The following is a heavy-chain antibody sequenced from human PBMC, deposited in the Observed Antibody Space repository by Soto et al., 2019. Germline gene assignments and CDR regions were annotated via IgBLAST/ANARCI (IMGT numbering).Heavy chain of an antibody. J-gene: IGHJ4*02. Sequence: QLQLQESGSGLVKPSQTLSLTCAVSGGSISSGGYSWSWIRQPPGKGLEWIGYIYHSGSTYYNPSLQSRVTITVDRAKNQFSLKLSSVTAADRAVYYCAGGPGVARNYWGQGTLVTVSS. CDR3: AGGPGVARNY. CDR1: GGSISSGGYS. D-gene: IGHD5-12*01. V-gene: IGHV4-30-2*01. CDR2: IYHSGST.